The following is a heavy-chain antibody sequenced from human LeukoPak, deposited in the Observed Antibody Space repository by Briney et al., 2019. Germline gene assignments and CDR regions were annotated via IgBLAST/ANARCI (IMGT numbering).Heavy chain of an antibody. CDR3: AKDCGGSGSYSRWFDP. V-gene: IGHV3-23*01. CDR1: RFTFSNYA. J-gene: IGHJ5*02. D-gene: IGHD3-10*01. Sequence: GGSLRLSCAASRFTFSNYAMNWVRQAPGKGLEWVSGISGSGGSTYYADSAKGRFTISRDNSKNTLYLQMNSLRAEDTAIYYCAKDCGGSGSYSRWFDPWGQGTLVTVSS. CDR2: ISGSGGST.